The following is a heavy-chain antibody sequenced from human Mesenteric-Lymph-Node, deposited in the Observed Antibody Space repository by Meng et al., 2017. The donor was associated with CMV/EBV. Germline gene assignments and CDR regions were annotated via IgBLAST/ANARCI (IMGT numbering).Heavy chain of an antibody. CDR1: GFNFSTSA. CDR3: AKEGCSSNSCYFDY. Sequence: ASGFNFSTSAMSWVRQTPGKGVEWVSVIYSGGSNTYYADSVKGRFTISRDDSKNTLYLQMNSLRAEDTAIYYCAKEGCSSNSCYFDYWGQGSLVTVSS. CDR2: IYSGGSNT. J-gene: IGHJ4*02. V-gene: IGHV3-23*03. D-gene: IGHD2-2*01.